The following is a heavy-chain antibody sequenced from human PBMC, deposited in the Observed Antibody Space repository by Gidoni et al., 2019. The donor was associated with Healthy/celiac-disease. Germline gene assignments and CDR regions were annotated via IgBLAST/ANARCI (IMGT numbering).Heavy chain of an antibody. V-gene: IGHV3-21*01. CDR1: GFTFSSYS. Sequence: EVQLVESGGGLVKPGGSLRLSCAASGFTFSSYSMNWVRQAPGKGLEWVSSISSSSSYIYYADSVKGRFTISRDNAKNSLYLQMNSLRAEDTAVYYCARAVGVTQESFDYWGQGTLVTVSS. J-gene: IGHJ4*02. D-gene: IGHD1-26*01. CDR3: ARAVGVTQESFDY. CDR2: ISSSSSYI.